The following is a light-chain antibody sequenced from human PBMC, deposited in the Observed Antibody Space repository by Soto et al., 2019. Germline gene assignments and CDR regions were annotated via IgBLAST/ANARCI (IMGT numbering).Light chain of an antibody. V-gene: IGKV3-11*01. Sequence: EIVLTQSPGTLSLSPGERSTLSCRASQSISNYLAWYQHKTGQAPRLLISDASNRASGVPAKFSGSGSGTDFTLTISILEPEAFAGYYCQQRSQWPPLTFGGGTTVEIK. CDR1: QSISNY. CDR2: DAS. CDR3: QQRSQWPPLT. J-gene: IGKJ4*01.